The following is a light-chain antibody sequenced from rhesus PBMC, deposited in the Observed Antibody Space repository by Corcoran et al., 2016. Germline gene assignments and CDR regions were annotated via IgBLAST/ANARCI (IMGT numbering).Light chain of an antibody. V-gene: IGKV1-43*02. CDR3: LRYKSDPRT. CDR2: VAS. Sequence: DIQMTQSPSSLSASVGDRVTITCRASQGLSIYLNWYQQKPGKAPKRLINVASRLESGVSSRFSGSGSGTAFTLTISSLQPEDFETDSWLRYKSDPRTFGQGAKVEIK. CDR1: QGLSIY. J-gene: IGKJ1*01.